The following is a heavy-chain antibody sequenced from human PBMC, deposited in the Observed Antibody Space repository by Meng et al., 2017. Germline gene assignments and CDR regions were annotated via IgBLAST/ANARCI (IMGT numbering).Heavy chain of an antibody. Sequence: GESLKISCAASGFTFSSYWMSWVRQAPGKGLEWVANIKQDGSEKYYVDSVKGRFTISRDNAKNSLYLQMNSLRAEDTAVYYCARGDIVATKFAFDIWGQGTMVTVSS. V-gene: IGHV3-7*01. D-gene: IGHD5-12*01. CDR1: GFTFSSYW. CDR3: ARGDIVATKFAFDI. J-gene: IGHJ3*02. CDR2: IKQDGSEK.